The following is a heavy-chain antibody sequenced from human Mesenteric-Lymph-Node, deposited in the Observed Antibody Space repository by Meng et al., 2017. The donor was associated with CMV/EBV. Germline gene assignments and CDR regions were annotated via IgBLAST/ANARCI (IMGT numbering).Heavy chain of an antibody. CDR1: GFTFSSYP. J-gene: IGHJ4*02. Sequence: GGSLRLSCAASGFTFSSYPMIWVRQAPGQGLECLSYISGSSILIKYADSVRGRFTISRDDAKNSLYLQMNSLRADDTATYYCARVNSGHSGGDYWGQGALVTVSS. D-gene: IGHD5-12*01. V-gene: IGHV3-48*04. CDR3: ARVNSGHSGGDY. CDR2: ISGSSILI.